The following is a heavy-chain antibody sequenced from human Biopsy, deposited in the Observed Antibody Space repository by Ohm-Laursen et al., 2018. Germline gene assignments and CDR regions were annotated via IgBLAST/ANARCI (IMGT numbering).Heavy chain of an antibody. Sequence: ASVKASCNPSGYTFAGYYLHWVRQAPGHGLERMGWINPNSGNANSAQSFQGRLTVTRDRSISTAYMQLTSLTFDDTAIYYCARVPAYPSIDGYYGLDLWGQGTTVTVSS. CDR2: INPNSGNA. J-gene: IGHJ6*02. CDR3: ARVPAYPSIDGYYGLDL. CDR1: GYTFAGYY. D-gene: IGHD3-9*01. V-gene: IGHV1-2*02.